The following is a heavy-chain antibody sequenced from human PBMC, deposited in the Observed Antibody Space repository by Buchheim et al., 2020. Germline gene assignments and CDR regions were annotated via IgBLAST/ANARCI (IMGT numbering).Heavy chain of an antibody. J-gene: IGHJ4*02. CDR2: IYYSGST. CDR3: AKGIGATYYDFWSGYYYFDY. D-gene: IGHD3-3*01. Sequence: QLQLQESGPGLVKPSETLSLTCTVSGGSISSSSYYWGWIRQPLGKGLEWIGSIYYSGSTYYNPSLKSRVTISVDTSKNQFSLKLSSVTAADTAVYYCAKGIGATYYDFWSGYYYFDYWGQGTL. V-gene: IGHV4-39*01. CDR1: GGSISSSSYY.